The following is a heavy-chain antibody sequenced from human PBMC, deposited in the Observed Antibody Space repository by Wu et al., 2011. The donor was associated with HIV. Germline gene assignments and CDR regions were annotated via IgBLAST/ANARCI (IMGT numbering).Heavy chain of an antibody. CDR1: IHLHRLL. V-gene: IGHV1-8*02. Sequence: QVQLVQSGAEVEEAWGLSEGLLQGFWIHLHRLLYALGATGPGQGLEWMGWMNPNSGNTGYAQKFQGRVTMTRNTSISTAYMELSSLRSEDTAVYYCAVVARVAKGYCTNGVCYDAFDIWGQGTMVTVSS. D-gene: IGHD2-8*01. J-gene: IGHJ3*02. CDR3: AVVARVAKGYCTNGVCYDAFDI. CDR2: MNPNSGNT.